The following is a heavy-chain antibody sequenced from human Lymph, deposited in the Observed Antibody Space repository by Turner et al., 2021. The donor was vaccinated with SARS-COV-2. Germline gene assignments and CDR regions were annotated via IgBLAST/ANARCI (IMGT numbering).Heavy chain of an antibody. Sequence: EVQLLESGGGLVQPGGSLRLSCAASGFTVSSSYMSWVRQAPGKGLEWVSVIYSGGSTYCADSVKGRFTISRDNSKNTLYLQMNSLRAEDTAVYYCARAWGWYSYGFDYWGQGTLVTVSS. D-gene: IGHD5-18*01. CDR3: ARAWGWYSYGFDY. V-gene: IGHV3-66*01. CDR2: IYSGGST. J-gene: IGHJ4*02. CDR1: GFTVSSSY.